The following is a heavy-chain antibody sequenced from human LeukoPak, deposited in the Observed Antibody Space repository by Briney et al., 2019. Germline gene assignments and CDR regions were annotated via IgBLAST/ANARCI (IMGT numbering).Heavy chain of an antibody. CDR2: ISSSSSTI. D-gene: IGHD3-3*01. CDR3: ARDYYYDFWSRFDY. J-gene: IGHJ4*02. V-gene: IGHV3-48*04. CDR1: GFTFSSYS. Sequence: GGSLRLSCAASGFTFSSYSMNWVRQAPGKGLEWVSYISSSSSTIYYADSVKGRFTISRDNAKNSLYLQMNSLRAEDTAVYYCARDYYYDFWSRFDYWGQGTLVTVSS.